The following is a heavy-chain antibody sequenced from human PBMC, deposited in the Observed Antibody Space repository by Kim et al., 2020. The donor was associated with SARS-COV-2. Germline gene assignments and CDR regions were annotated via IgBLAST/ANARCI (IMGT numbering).Heavy chain of an antibody. CDR3: ASTGLLHWYFDL. D-gene: IGHD4-17*01. V-gene: IGHV4-4*09. J-gene: IGHJ2*01. Sequence: NYNPSLKSRVTISVDTSKNQFSLKLSSVTAADTAVYYCASTGLLHWYFDLWGRGTLVTVSS.